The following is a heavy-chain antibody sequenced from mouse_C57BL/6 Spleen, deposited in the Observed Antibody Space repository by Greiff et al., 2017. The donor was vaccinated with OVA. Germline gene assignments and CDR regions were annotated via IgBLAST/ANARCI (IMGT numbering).Heavy chain of an antibody. CDR1: GYTFTSYW. Sequence: QVQLKQPGAELVLPGASVKLSCKASGYTFTSYWMHWVKQRPGQGLKWIGEIDPSDSYTNYNQKFKGKSPLTVDKSSSTAYMQLTSLTSEDSAVYYCARKDYYDAMDNWGQGTSGTGSS. CDR3: ARKDYYDAMDN. V-gene: IGHV1-69*01. CDR2: IDPSDSYT. J-gene: IGHJ4*01. D-gene: IGHD2-1*01.